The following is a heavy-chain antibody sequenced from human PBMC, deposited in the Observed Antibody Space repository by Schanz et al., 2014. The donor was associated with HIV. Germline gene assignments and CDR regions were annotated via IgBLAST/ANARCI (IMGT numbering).Heavy chain of an antibody. CDR1: GFTFSSYG. D-gene: IGHD3-10*01. J-gene: IGHJ5*02. V-gene: IGHV3-21*04. CDR3: AANNYYGSGSHSA. Sequence: VQLVESGGGVVQPGRSLRLSCAASGFTFSSYGMHWVRQAPGKGLEWIASISSSGRYIFYADSLKGRFTISRDNAKNSLALQVDSLRSEDTAMYYCAANNYYGSGSHSAWGQGTLVTVST. CDR2: ISSSGRYI.